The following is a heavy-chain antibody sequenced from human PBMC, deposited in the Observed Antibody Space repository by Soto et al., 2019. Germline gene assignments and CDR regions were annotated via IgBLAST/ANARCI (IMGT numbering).Heavy chain of an antibody. CDR3: VKDKEPDGAWDFDY. J-gene: IGHJ4*02. V-gene: IGHV3-23*01. D-gene: IGHD2-2*01. Sequence: GGSLRLSCAASGFTFSHYTMSWVRQLPGKGLECVSGINGGNGPTYYAVSVKGRFTISRDNSQNTLYLQMNSLRVGDTAIYYCVKDKEPDGAWDFDYWGQGTLVTVSS. CDR1: GFTFSHYT. CDR2: INGGNGPT.